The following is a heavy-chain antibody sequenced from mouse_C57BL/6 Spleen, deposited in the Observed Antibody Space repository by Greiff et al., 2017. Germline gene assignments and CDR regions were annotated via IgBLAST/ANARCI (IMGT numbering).Heavy chain of an antibody. V-gene: IGHV1-80*01. Sequence: SGASVKISCKASGYAFSSYWMNWVKQRPGKGLEWIGQIYPGDGDTNYNGKFKGKATLTADKSSSTAYMQLSSLTSEDSAVYFCARASSSYWYFDVWGTGTTVTVSS. D-gene: IGHD1-1*01. CDR2: IYPGDGDT. CDR3: ARASSSYWYFDV. CDR1: GYAFSSYW. J-gene: IGHJ1*03.